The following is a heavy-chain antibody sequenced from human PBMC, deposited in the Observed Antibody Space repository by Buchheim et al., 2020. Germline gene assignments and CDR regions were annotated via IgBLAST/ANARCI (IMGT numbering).Heavy chain of an antibody. D-gene: IGHD6-19*01. CDR2: INPSGGST. V-gene: IGHV1-46*01. J-gene: IGHJ1*01. Sequence: QVQLVQSGAEVKKPGASVKVSCKASGYTFTSYYMHWVRQAPGQGLEWMGIINPSGGSTSYAQKFQGRVTMTRDTSPSTVYMELSSLRSEDTAVYYCARTCSGWHRNRRCFDFQHWGQGTL. CDR1: GYTFTSYY. CDR3: ARTCSGWHRNRRCFDFQH.